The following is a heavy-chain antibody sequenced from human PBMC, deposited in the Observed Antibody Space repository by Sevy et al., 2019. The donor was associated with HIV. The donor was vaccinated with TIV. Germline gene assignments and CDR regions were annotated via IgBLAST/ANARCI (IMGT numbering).Heavy chain of an antibody. CDR3: ARERGSNILTLGLDF. Sequence: SETLSLTCTVSAGSISSDSYIWNWIRQPAGKGLVWIGRIHASGSTIYNPSLKRRVTMSVDKSKSQFSLRLTSVTAADSAVYFCARERGSNILTLGLDFWGQGSLVTVSS. D-gene: IGHD3-9*01. J-gene: IGHJ4*02. V-gene: IGHV4-61*02. CDR2: IHASGST. CDR1: AGSISSDSYI.